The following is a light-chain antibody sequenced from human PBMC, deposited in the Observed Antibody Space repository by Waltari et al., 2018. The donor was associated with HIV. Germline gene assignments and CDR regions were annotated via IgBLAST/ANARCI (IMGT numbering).Light chain of an antibody. J-gene: IGKJ4*01. Sequence: GERATINCTSSRSILYSSDNRNYLAWYQQKPRQPPRLLISWASTRESGVPDRFSGSGSGTDFALTISRLQAEDVAVYHCQQYLRSPPTFGGGTKVEIK. V-gene: IGKV4-1*01. CDR1: RSILYSSDNRNY. CDR2: WAS. CDR3: QQYLRSPPT.